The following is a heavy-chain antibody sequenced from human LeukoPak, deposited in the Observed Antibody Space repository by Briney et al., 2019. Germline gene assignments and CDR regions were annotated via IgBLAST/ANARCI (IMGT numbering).Heavy chain of an antibody. D-gene: IGHD5-18*01. CDR3: ARGGRKGIQLWFSPYYYYGMDV. V-gene: IGHV1-8*01. CDR2: MNPNSGNT. CDR1: GYTFTSYD. J-gene: IGHJ6*02. Sequence: ASVTVSCKASGYTFTSYDINWVRQATGQGLEWMGWMNPNSGNTGYAQKFQGRVTMTRNTSISTAYMELSSLRSEDTAVYYCARGGRKGIQLWFSPYYYYGMDVWGQGTTVTVSS.